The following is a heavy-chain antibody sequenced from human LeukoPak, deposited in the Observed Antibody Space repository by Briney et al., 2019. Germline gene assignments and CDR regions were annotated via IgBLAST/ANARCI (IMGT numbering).Heavy chain of an antibody. Sequence: SVKVSCKASGGTFSTYSISWVRQAPGQGLEWMGRIIPILGIANYAQKFQGRVTITANTSTSTAYMELSSLRSEDTAVYYCARRHQPGYSNSYDCWAQRTLVTVSS. V-gene: IGHV1-69*02. CDR2: IIPILGIA. D-gene: IGHD6-13*01. CDR1: GGTFSTYS. J-gene: IGHJ4*02. CDR3: ARRHQPGYSNSYDC.